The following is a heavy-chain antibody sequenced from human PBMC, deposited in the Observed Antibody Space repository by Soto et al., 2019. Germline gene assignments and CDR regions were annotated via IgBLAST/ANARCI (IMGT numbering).Heavy chain of an antibody. CDR1: GLTFSSYW. J-gene: IGHJ6*03. CDR3: ARSAPYCSSTSCYTGYMDV. Sequence: GSLRLSCAASGLTFSSYWMSWVRQAPGKGLEWVANIKQDGSEKYYVDSVKGRFTISRDNAKNSLYLQMNSLRAEDTAVYYCARSAPYCSSTSCYTGYMDVWGKGTTVTVSS. V-gene: IGHV3-7*01. CDR2: IKQDGSEK. D-gene: IGHD2-2*02.